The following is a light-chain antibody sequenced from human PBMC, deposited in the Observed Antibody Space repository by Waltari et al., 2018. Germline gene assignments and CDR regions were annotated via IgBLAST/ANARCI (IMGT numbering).Light chain of an antibody. CDR3: SSYTGIRSVI. CDR1: SRDVGSYIH. CDR2: EVN. J-gene: IGLJ2*01. V-gene: IGLV2-8*01. Sequence: SGSPGQSVTISCSGSSRDVGSYIHVSWYQQHPGKAPRLIIYEVNKRPSGVPDRFSGSKSGNTASLTVSGLQPEDEAVYFCSSYTGIRSVIFGGGTHLSVL.